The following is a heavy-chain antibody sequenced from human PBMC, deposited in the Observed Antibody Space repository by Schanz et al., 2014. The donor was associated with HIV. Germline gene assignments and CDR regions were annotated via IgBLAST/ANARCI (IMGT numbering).Heavy chain of an antibody. CDR1: GFTFRSYG. Sequence: VQLVESGGAVVQPGGSLRLSCAASGFTFRSYGMHWVRQAPGKGLEWVAVTWYDGSNKYYADSVKGRFTISRDNSKNTLFLQMNSLRAEDTAVYFCARDVAGCSGTSCYSDAFDIWGQGTLVTVSS. J-gene: IGHJ3*02. CDR3: ARDVAGCSGTSCYSDAFDI. V-gene: IGHV3-33*01. CDR2: TWYDGSNK. D-gene: IGHD2-2*01.